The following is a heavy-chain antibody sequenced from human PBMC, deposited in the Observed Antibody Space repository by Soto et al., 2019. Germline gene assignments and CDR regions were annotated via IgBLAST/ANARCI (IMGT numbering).Heavy chain of an antibody. D-gene: IGHD6-19*01. V-gene: IGHV3-23*01. CDR2: INGSGDTT. CDR3: AKDYGSGWSVDY. Sequence: GGSLRLSCAASGFTFSSYVRSWVRQTPGKRLEWVSGINGSGDTTYYADSVKGRFTITRDNSKNTLYLQMNSLRADDTAVYYCAKDYGSGWSVDYWGQGALVTVSS. CDR1: GFTFSSYV. J-gene: IGHJ4*02.